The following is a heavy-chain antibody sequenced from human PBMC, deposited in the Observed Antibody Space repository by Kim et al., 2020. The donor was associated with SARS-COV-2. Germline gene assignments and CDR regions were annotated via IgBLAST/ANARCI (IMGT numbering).Heavy chain of an antibody. D-gene: IGHD3-22*01. CDR1: GGSISSYY. CDR2: IYYSGST. CDR3: ARHSTLYYYDSSDYTNWFDP. V-gene: IGHV4-59*08. Sequence: SETLSLTCTVSGGSISSYYWSWIRQPPGKGLEWIGYIYYSGSTNYNPSLKSRVTISVDTSKNQFSLKLSSVTAADTAVYYCARHSTLYYYDSSDYTNWFDPWGQGTLVTVSS. J-gene: IGHJ5*02.